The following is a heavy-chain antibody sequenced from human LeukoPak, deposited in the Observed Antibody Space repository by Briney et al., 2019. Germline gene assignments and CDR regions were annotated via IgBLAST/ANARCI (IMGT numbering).Heavy chain of an antibody. CDR2: ISYDGSNK. D-gene: IGHD4-17*01. V-gene: IGHV3-30*18. Sequence: GGSLRLSCAASGFTFSSYGMHWVRQAPGKGLEWVAVISYDGSNKYYADSVKGRFTISRDNSKNPLYLQMNSLRAEDTAVYYCAKDLVKSKTTVTYFDYWGQGTLVTVSS. CDR1: GFTFSSYG. CDR3: AKDLVKSKTTVTYFDY. J-gene: IGHJ4*02.